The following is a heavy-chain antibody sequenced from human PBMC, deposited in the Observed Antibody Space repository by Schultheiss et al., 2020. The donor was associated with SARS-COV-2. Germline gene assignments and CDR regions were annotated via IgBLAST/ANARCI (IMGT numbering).Heavy chain of an antibody. D-gene: IGHD6-13*01. CDR1: GGSFSGYY. CDR2: INHSGST. V-gene: IGHV4-34*01. J-gene: IGHJ4*02. CDR3: ASDATISSSWSN. Sequence: GSLRLSCAVYGGSFSGYYWSWIRQPPGKGLEWIGEINHSGSTNYNPSLKSRVTISVDTSKNQFSLKLSSVTAADTAVYYCASDATISSSWSNWGQGTLVTGSS.